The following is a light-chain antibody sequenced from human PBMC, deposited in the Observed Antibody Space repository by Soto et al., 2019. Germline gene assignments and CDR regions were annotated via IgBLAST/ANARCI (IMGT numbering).Light chain of an antibody. CDR1: QSVGIY. CDR3: QQRDIWPPLT. J-gene: IGKJ4*01. CDR2: DAT. Sequence: VLTQSPATLSLSPGERATLFCKASQSVGIYMGWFQQKPGQAPRVLIYDATNRAGGVPARFSGSGSGTDLTLTISSLEGEDSAVCCCQQRDIWPPLTYGGGTKLEIK. V-gene: IGKV3-11*01.